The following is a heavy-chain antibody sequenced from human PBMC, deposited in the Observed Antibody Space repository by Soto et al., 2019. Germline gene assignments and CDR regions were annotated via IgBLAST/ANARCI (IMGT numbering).Heavy chain of an antibody. CDR3: AKGSCSGGSCYPHLEY. V-gene: IGHV4-59*12. CDR2: IYYSGST. CDR1: GGSISSYY. Sequence: PSETLSLTCTVSGGSISSYYWSWIRQPPGKGLEWIGYIYYSGSTNYNPSLKSRVTISVDTSKNQFSLKLSSVTAEDTAVYYCAKGSCSGGSCYPHLEYWGQGTLVTVSS. J-gene: IGHJ4*02. D-gene: IGHD2-15*01.